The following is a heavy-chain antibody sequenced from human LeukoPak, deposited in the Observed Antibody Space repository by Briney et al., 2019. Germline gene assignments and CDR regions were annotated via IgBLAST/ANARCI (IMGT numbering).Heavy chain of an antibody. CDR3: VKGPNEDSNYWFDH. CDR2: SVGDGGDR. J-gene: IGHJ5*02. CDR1: GFTFRRYA. Sequence: GGALRLSCAAPGFTFRRYAMSRVPQAPGKGLEWVSLSVGDGGDRNYEDSVKGRFTISRENYRSTLYLQMNSLRDDDTAVYYCVKGPNEDSNYWFDHWGQGILVTVSS. V-gene: IGHV3-23*01. D-gene: IGHD4-11*01.